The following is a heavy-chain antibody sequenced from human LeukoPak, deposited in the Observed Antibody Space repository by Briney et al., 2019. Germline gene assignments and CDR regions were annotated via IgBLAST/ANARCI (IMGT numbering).Heavy chain of an antibody. CDR1: GGSFSGYY. J-gene: IGHJ4*02. Sequence: PSETLSLTCAVYGGSFSGYYWSWIRQPPGKGLEWIGEINHSGSTNYSPSLKSRVTISVDTSKNQFSLKLSSVTAADTAVYYCAREKWLRFVDYWGQGTLVTVSS. D-gene: IGHD5-12*01. CDR2: INHSGST. V-gene: IGHV4-34*01. CDR3: AREKWLRFVDY.